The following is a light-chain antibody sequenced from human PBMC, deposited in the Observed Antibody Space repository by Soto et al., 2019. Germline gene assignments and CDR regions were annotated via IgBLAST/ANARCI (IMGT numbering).Light chain of an antibody. CDR2: GTS. Sequence: IVLTQSPGTLSLSPGERATLSCRATQYVSTTFFAWYQQKPHQAPRLLIYGTSNRATGIPDRFSGSGSGTDFTLTISRPEPEDFAVYYCQQYGSSPLTFGGGTRMEIK. J-gene: IGKJ4*01. CDR3: QQYGSSPLT. V-gene: IGKV3-20*01. CDR1: QYVSTTF.